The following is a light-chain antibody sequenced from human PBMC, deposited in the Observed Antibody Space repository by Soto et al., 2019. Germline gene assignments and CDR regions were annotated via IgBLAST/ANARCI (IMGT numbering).Light chain of an antibody. CDR3: SSYTTSSTWV. J-gene: IGLJ3*02. CDR1: SSDVGGYNY. CDR2: EVS. V-gene: IGLV2-14*01. Sequence: SALTQPASVSGSPGQSITISCTGTSSDVGGYNYVSWYQQHPGKAPELMIFEVSHRPSGVSNRFSGSKSGNTASLTISGLQAEDEADYYCSSYTTSSTWVFGGGTKLTVL.